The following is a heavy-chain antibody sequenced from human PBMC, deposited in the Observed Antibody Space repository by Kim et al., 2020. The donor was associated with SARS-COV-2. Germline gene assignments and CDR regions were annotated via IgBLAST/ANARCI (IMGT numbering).Heavy chain of an antibody. D-gene: IGHD6-13*01. CDR1: GFTFSDSA. J-gene: IGHJ3*02. Sequence: GGSLRLSCAASGFTFSDSAMYWVRQASGKGLEWVGRIRSKANSYETAYAASVKGRFTISRDDSKNTAYLQMNSLKTEDTAIYYCTRVPPYSNSWWDAFDIWGQGTMVTVSS. V-gene: IGHV3-73*01. CDR3: TRVPPYSNSWWDAFDI. CDR2: IRSKANSYET.